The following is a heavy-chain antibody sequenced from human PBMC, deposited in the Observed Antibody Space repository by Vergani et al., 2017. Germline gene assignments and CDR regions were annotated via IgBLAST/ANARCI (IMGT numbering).Heavy chain of an antibody. J-gene: IGHJ4*02. Sequence: EVQLVESGGGLIQPGESPRLSCAASAFNVTSNHINWVRQAPGKGREWVSAIRSADTNTYYADSVEGRFAISRDNAKTSLYLQMNSLRAEDTAVYYCARGYCTNSICRGKVDSWGQGTLVTVSS. V-gene: IGHV3-48*03. CDR1: AFNVTSNH. CDR2: IRSADTNT. D-gene: IGHD2-8*01. CDR3: ARGYCTNSICRGKVDS.